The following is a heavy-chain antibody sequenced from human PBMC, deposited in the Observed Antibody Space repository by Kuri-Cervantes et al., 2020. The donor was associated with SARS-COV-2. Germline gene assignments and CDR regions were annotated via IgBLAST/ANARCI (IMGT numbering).Heavy chain of an antibody. CDR2: ISSSGSTI. V-gene: IGHV3-48*03. Sequence: GGSLRLSCAASGLTLSSYEMNWVRQAPGKGLEGVSYISSSGSTIYYADSVKGRFTISRDNAKNSLYLQMNSLRAEDTALYYCANLLRPRKDGATASPMDVWGQGTTVTVSS. J-gene: IGHJ6*02. D-gene: IGHD5-12*01. CDR1: GLTLSSYE. CDR3: ANLLRPRKDGATASPMDV.